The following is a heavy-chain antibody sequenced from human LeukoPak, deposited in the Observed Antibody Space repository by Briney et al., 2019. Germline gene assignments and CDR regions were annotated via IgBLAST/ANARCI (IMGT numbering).Heavy chain of an antibody. CDR3: ARDDSSSWYPPPTYYYYYGMDV. CDR1: GYTFTSYA. V-gene: IGHV1-3*01. CDR2: INAGNGNT. J-gene: IGHJ6*02. D-gene: IGHD6-13*01. Sequence: ASVKVSCKASGYTFTSYAMHWARQAPGQRLEWMGWINAGNGNTKYSQKFQGRVTITRDTSASTAYMELSSLRSEDTAVYYCARDDSSSWYPPPTYYYYYGMDVWGQGTTVTVSS.